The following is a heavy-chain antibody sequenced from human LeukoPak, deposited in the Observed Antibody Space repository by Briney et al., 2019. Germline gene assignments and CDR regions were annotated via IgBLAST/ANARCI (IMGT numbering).Heavy chain of an antibody. J-gene: IGHJ4*02. CDR3: ARGPVWGSYRYSDY. V-gene: IGHV3-30-3*01. CDR2: ISYDGSNK. Sequence: PGGSLRLSCAASGFTFSSYAMHWVRQAPGEGLEWVAVISYDGSNKYYADSVKGRFTISRDNSKNTLYLQMNSLRAEDTAVYYCARGPVWGSYRYSDYWGQGTLVTVSS. D-gene: IGHD3-16*02. CDR1: GFTFSSYA.